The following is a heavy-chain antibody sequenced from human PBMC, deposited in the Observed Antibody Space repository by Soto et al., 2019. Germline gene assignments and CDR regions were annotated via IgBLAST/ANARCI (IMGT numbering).Heavy chain of an antibody. CDR3: VKDESINWYSGHFRH. Sequence: EVQLVESGGGLVQPGRSLRLFCAASGFTFDDYAMHWVRQVPGKGLEWVSGITWNSGSIGYGDSVKGRFAISRDNAKNSLHLQMNSLSAEDTAFYYCVKDESINWYSGHFRHWGQGTLVTVSS. CDR2: ITWNSGSI. J-gene: IGHJ1*01. CDR1: GFTFDDYA. V-gene: IGHV3-9*01. D-gene: IGHD6-13*01.